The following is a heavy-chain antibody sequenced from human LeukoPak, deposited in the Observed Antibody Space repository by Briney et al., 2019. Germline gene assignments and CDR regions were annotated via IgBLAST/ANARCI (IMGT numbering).Heavy chain of an antibody. CDR3: ARDHRYYYDSSGYYGNWFDP. J-gene: IGHJ5*02. D-gene: IGHD3-22*01. V-gene: IGHV3-21*01. CDR1: GFTFSSYS. CDR2: ISSSSSYI. Sequence: GGSLRLSCAASGFTFSSYSMNWVRQAPGKGLEWVSSISSSSSYIYYADSVKGRFTLSRDNAKNSLYLQMNSLRAEDTAVYYCARDHRYYYDSSGYYGNWFDPWGQGTLVTVSS.